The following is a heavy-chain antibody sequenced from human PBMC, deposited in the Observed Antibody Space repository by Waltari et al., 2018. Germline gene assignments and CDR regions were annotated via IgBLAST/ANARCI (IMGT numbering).Heavy chain of an antibody. CDR1: GFTFSAYW. D-gene: IGHD6-19*01. CDR2: IDSGGTST. CDR3: ARVSYSSGWFGN. Sequence: EVQLVESGGGLVQPGGSLRLACAAAGFTFSAYWMHWVRQAPGKGVVWVSRIDSGGTSTTYADSVKGRFTISRDNAKNTLYLQMNSLRAEDTAVYYCARVSYSSGWFGNWGQGTLVTVSS. J-gene: IGHJ4*02. V-gene: IGHV3-74*03.